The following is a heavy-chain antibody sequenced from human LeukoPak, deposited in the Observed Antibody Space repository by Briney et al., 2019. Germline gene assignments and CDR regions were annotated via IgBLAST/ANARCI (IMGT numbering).Heavy chain of an antibody. CDR3: ASTYDTPSRGVGAFYI. CDR1: GYSISSGYY. J-gene: IGHJ3*02. D-gene: IGHD3-22*01. V-gene: IGHV4-38-2*02. Sequence: PSETLSLTCTVSGYSISSGYYWGGSRPPPGKGGEGIGIIYHSGSTYYTPSLQSRVTISVDTSKTQFSLKLSSVTAADTAVYYCASTYDTPSRGVGAFYIWGQGTMVTVSS. CDR2: IYHSGST.